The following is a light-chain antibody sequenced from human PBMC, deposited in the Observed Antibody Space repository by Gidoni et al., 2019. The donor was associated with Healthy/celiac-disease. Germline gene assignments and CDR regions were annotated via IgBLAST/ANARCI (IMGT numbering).Light chain of an antibody. Sequence: SYEPTQPPSVSVSPGQTASITCSGDKLGDKYACWYQQKPGQSPVLVIYQDSKRPSGIPDRFSGSNTGNTATLTVSGTQAMDEADYYGQAWDSSTVVFGGGTKLTVL. J-gene: IGLJ2*01. V-gene: IGLV3-1*01. CDR1: KLGDKY. CDR3: QAWDSSTVV. CDR2: QDS.